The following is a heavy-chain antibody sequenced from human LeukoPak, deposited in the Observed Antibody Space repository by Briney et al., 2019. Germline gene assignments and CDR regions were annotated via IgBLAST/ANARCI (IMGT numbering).Heavy chain of an antibody. CDR3: ARAQWELLGRDYYYYMDV. V-gene: IGHV3-74*01. CDR2: INSDGSST. D-gene: IGHD1-26*01. J-gene: IGHJ6*03. Sequence: GGSLRLSCAASGFTFSSYWMHWVRQAPGKGLVWVSRINSDGSSTSYADSVKGRFTISRDNAKNTLYLQMNSLRAEDTAVYYCARAQWELLGRDYYYYMDVWGKGTTVTISS. CDR1: GFTFSSYW.